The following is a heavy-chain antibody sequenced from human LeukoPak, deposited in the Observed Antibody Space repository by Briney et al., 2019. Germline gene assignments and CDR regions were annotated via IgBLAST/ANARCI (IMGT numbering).Heavy chain of an antibody. Sequence: PGGSLRLSCAASGFTFSSYSMNWVRQAPGKGLEWVANIKQDGSEKYYVDSVKGRFTISRDNAKNSLYLQMNSLRAEDTAVYYCARDPYSGSYDDAFDIWGQGTMVTVSS. CDR3: ARDPYSGSYDDAFDI. CDR2: IKQDGSEK. D-gene: IGHD1-26*01. J-gene: IGHJ3*02. V-gene: IGHV3-7*01. CDR1: GFTFSSYS.